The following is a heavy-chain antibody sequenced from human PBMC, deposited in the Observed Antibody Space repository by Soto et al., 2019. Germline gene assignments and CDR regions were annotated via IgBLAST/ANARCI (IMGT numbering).Heavy chain of an antibody. J-gene: IGHJ4*02. CDR3: ARSPRSSPYFDY. D-gene: IGHD6-13*01. CDR2: IYPGDHET. V-gene: IGHV5-51*01. Sequence: GESLKISCQCSGYTFSNFWIGWVRQLPGKGLEWMGIIYPGDHETRYSPSFHGKVTISADKSINTAYLQWNSLEASDAAFYFCARSPRSSPYFDYWGQGALVTVSS. CDR1: GYTFSNFW.